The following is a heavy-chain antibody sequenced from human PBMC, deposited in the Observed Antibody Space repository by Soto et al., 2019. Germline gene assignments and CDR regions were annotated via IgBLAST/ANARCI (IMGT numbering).Heavy chain of an antibody. CDR2: IYYSGST. Sequence: SETLSVTCTVSGDSISSYYWSWIRQPPGKGLEWIGYIYYSGSTNYNPSLKSRVTISVDTSKNQFSLKLSSVTAADTAVYYCARGRGWLDYYYYSMDVWGKGTTVTVSS. D-gene: IGHD6-19*01. CDR3: ARGRGWLDYYYYSMDV. V-gene: IGHV4-59*01. CDR1: GDSISSYY. J-gene: IGHJ6*04.